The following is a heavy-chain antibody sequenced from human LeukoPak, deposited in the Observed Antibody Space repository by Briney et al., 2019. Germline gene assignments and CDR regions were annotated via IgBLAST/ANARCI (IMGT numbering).Heavy chain of an antibody. CDR2: IHYSGST. V-gene: IGHV4-59*08. J-gene: IGHJ4*02. CDR1: GGSMNTYF. Sequence: SETVSLTCTVSGGSMNTYFWSWIRQPPGKGLEWIGHIHYSGSTSYNPSLKSRVTISVDVSKNQFSLKLSSVTAADTAVYYCARHKTGGTYPLDYWGQGTLVTVSS. D-gene: IGHD1-26*01. CDR3: ARHKTGGTYPLDY.